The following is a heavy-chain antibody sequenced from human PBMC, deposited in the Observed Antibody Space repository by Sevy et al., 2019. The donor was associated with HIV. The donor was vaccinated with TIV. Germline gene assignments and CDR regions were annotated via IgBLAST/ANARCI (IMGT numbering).Heavy chain of an antibody. CDR3: AADLFGDLGGYYYYYYMDV. J-gene: IGHJ6*03. CDR1: GFTFTSSA. CDR2: IVVGSGNT. D-gene: IGHD4-17*01. Sequence: ASVKVSCKASGFTFTSSAVQWVRQARGQRLEWIGWIVVGSGNTNYAQKFQERVTITRDMSTSKAYMELSSLGSEDTAVYYCAADLFGDLGGYYYYYYMDVWGKGTTVTVSS. V-gene: IGHV1-58*01.